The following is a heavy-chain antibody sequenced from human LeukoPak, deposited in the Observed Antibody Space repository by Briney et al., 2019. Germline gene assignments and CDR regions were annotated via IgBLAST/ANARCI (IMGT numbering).Heavy chain of an antibody. Sequence: GGSLRLSCAASGFTFSSYSMNWVRQAPGKGLEWVSSISSSSSYIYYADSVKGRFTISRDNAKNSLYLQMNSLRAEDTALYYCARLRGAQFYFYYYMDVWGKGTTVTVSS. CDR3: ARLRGAQFYFYYYMDV. CDR2: ISSSSSYI. D-gene: IGHD5-24*01. J-gene: IGHJ6*03. CDR1: GFTFSSYS. V-gene: IGHV3-21*04.